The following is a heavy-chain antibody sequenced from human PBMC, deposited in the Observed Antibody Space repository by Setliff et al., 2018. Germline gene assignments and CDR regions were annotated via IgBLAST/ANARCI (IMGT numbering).Heavy chain of an antibody. CDR2: IHHSGKA. CDR1: GFSISSGYY. V-gene: IGHV4-38-2*01. CDR3: XXXXXWSLPNDNSGYPGWFDP. D-gene: IGHD3-22*01. Sequence: SETLSLTCAVSGFSISSGYYWGWIRQPPGKGLEWIVNIHHSGKAYYNPSLKSRVTMSXXXSKXXXXXXXXXXXXXXXXXXXXXXXXXWSLPNDNSGYPGWFDPWGQGTLVTVSS. J-gene: IGHJ5*02.